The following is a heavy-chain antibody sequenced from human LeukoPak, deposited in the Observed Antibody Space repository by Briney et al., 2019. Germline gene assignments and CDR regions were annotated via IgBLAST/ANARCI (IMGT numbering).Heavy chain of an antibody. D-gene: IGHD3-22*01. CDR1: GGSISSSSYY. V-gene: IGHV4-39*07. CDR3: ARVWEPLSGYYSIGGGRYNWFDP. Sequence: PSETLSLTCTVSGGSISSSSYYWGWIRQPPGKGLEWIGSIYYSGSTYYNPSLKSRVTISVDTSKNQFSLKLSSVTAADTAVYYCARVWEPLSGYYSIGGGRYNWFDPWGQGTLVTVSS. J-gene: IGHJ5*02. CDR2: IYYSGST.